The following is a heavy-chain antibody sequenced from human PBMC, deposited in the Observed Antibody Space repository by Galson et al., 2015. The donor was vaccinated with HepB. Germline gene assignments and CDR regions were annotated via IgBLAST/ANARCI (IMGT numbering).Heavy chain of an antibody. CDR2: ITNNSSYI. CDR3: ARGRDYYGPGSYWFDP. CDR1: GFTFSNFV. Sequence: SLRLSCAASGFTFSNFVMNWVRQAPGKGLEWVSSITNNSSYICYADSVKGRFTISRDNAKNSLYLQMNSLRAEDTAVYYCARGRDYYGPGSYWFDPWGRGTLVTVSS. V-gene: IGHV3-21*01. J-gene: IGHJ5*02. D-gene: IGHD3-10*01.